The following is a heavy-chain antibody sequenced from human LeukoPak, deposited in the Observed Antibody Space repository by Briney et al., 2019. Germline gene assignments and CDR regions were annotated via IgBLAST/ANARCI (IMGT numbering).Heavy chain of an antibody. D-gene: IGHD3-22*01. Sequence: GGSLRLSCAASGFTFSSYAMHWVRQAPGKGLEWVANIKQDGSEKYYVDSVKGRFTISRDNAKNSVSLQMNSLRAEDTAVYYCARPYYDTSGSYWGQGTLVTVFS. CDR3: ARPYYDTSGSY. CDR1: GFTFSSYA. CDR2: IKQDGSEK. J-gene: IGHJ4*02. V-gene: IGHV3-7*01.